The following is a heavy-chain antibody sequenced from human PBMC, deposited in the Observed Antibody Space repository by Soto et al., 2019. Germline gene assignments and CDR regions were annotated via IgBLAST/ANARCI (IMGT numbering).Heavy chain of an antibody. Sequence: GGSLRLACAASGFTISSRWMHWVRQGPGKGLVWVSGINSDESRIVYADSVKGRFTISRDNAKNTMYLQMNSLRAEDTALYFCDRVKATLYRHYYFDYWGQGTPVTVSS. CDR3: DRVKATLYRHYYFDY. CDR1: GFTISSRW. CDR2: INSDESRI. J-gene: IGHJ4*02. V-gene: IGHV3-74*01. D-gene: IGHD5-12*01.